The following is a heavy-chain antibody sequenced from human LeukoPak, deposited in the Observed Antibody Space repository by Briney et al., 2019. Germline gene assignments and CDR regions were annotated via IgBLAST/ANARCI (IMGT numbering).Heavy chain of an antibody. J-gene: IGHJ4*02. CDR1: GFTFSNAW. D-gene: IGHD3-10*01. V-gene: IGHV3-15*01. Sequence: PGGSLRLSCAASGFTFSNAWMSWVRQAPGKGLEWVGRIKSKTDGGTTDYAAPVKGRFTISRDDSKNTLYLPMNSLKTEDTAVYYCTTVLLWFGTYYFDYWGQGTLVTVSS. CDR3: TTVLLWFGTYYFDY. CDR2: IKSKTDGGTT.